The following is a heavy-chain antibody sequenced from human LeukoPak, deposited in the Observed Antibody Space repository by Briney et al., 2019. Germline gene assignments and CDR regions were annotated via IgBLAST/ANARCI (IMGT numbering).Heavy chain of an antibody. Sequence: GESLRLSCAASGFTFSDYYMSWIRQAPGKGLEWVAYTSTSTDSRSYEPSVRGRFTISRDNAKNSLSLEMNSLRAEDTAVYYCARKCVNTRGEAGMDVWGQGSTVTVSS. D-gene: IGHD3-16*01. J-gene: IGHJ6*02. CDR2: TSTSTDSR. CDR1: GFTFSDYY. CDR3: ARKCVNTRGEAGMDV. V-gene: IGHV3-11*03.